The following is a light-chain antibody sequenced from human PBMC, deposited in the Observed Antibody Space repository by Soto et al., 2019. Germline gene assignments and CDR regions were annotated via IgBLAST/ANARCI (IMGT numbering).Light chain of an antibody. J-gene: IGKJ4*01. V-gene: IGKV3-20*01. CDR3: QQYGSSPVT. CDR2: GAS. Sequence: EIVLTQSPGTLSLSPGERATLSCRASQSVSSSYLAWYQQKPGQAPRLLIYGASSRATGIPDRFSGSGSGTDFPLTISRLEPEDFAVYYCQQYGSSPVTFGGGTKV. CDR1: QSVSSSY.